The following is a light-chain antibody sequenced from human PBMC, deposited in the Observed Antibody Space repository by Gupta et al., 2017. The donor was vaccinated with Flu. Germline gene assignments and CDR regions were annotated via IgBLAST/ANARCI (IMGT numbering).Light chain of an antibody. V-gene: IGLV2-14*03. CDR2: DVN. Sequence: SITIPCTGTSSDVGGYNWVAWYQQHPGKAPKLMIYDVNNRPSGVSHRFSGSKSGNTASLTISGRQAEDEADYYCSSFTDISLVIFGGGTKLTVL. J-gene: IGLJ2*01. CDR1: SSDVGGYNW. CDR3: SSFTDISLVI.